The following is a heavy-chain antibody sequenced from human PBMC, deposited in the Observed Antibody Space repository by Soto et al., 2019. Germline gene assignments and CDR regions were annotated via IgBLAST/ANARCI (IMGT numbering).Heavy chain of an antibody. Sequence: GGSLRLSCAASGFTFSSYGMHWVRQAPGKGLEWVAVISYDGSNKYYADSVKGRFTISRDNSKNTLYLQMNSLRAEDTAVYYCAKGLGYWGQGTLVTVPQ. V-gene: IGHV3-30*18. CDR3: AKGLGY. CDR2: ISYDGSNK. J-gene: IGHJ4*02. CDR1: GFTFSSYG.